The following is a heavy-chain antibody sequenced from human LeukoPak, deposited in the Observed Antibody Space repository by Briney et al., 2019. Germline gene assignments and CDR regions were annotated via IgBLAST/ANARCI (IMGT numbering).Heavy chain of an antibody. D-gene: IGHD6-19*01. V-gene: IGHV1-69*04. J-gene: IGHJ4*02. CDR3: ARDKFRAYSSGWYEFDY. CDR2: IIPILGIA. Sequence: GASVKVSCKASGGTFSSYAISWVRQAPGQGLEWMGRIIPILGIANYAQKFQGRVTITADKSTSTAYMELSSLRSEDTAVYYCARDKFRAYSSGWYEFDYWGQGTLVTVSS. CDR1: GGTFSSYA.